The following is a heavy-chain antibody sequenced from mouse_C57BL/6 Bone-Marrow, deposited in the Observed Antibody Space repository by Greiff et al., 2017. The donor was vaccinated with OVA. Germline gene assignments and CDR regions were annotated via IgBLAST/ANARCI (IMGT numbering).Heavy chain of an antibody. D-gene: IGHD2-3*01. CDR1: GYTFTDYE. V-gene: IGHV1-15*01. J-gene: IGHJ2*01. CDR2: IDPEPGGT. Sequence: VKLQQSGAELVRPGASVKLSCKASGYTFTDYEMHWVKQTPVQGLEWIGAIDPEPGGTAYNQKFKGKATLTADKSSSTAYMELRSLTSEDSAVYYGTRRRDGYYVLFDYWGQGTTLTVSS. CDR3: TRRRDGYYVLFDY.